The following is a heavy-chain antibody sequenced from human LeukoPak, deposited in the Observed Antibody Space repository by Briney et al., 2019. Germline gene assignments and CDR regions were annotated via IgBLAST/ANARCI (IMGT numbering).Heavy chain of an antibody. Sequence: SETLSLTCAVYGGSFSGYYWSWIRQPPGKGLEWIGEINHSGSTNYNPSLKSRVTIPVDTSKNQFTLQLSSVTAADTAVYYCARVCSTVTRGVDYWGQGTLVTVSS. CDR2: INHSGST. CDR1: GGSFSGYY. J-gene: IGHJ4*02. CDR3: ARVCSTVTRGVDY. V-gene: IGHV4-34*01. D-gene: IGHD4-17*01.